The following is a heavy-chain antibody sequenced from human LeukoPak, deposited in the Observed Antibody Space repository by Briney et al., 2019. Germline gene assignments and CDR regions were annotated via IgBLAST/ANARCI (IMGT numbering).Heavy chain of an antibody. CDR3: AKDGQGYSFGTLIVY. CDR1: GFTFSSYS. J-gene: IGHJ4*02. Sequence: GGSLTLSCAASGFTFSSYSMNWVSQAPGKGLEWVSSISSSSSYIYYADSVKGRFTISRDNAKNSLYLQMNSLRAEDTAVYYCAKDGQGYSFGTLIVYWGEGTRVTVS. V-gene: IGHV3-21*01. CDR2: ISSSSSYI. D-gene: IGHD5-18*01.